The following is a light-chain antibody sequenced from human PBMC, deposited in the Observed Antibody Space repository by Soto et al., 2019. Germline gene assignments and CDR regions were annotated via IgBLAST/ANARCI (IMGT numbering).Light chain of an antibody. CDR1: NSDVGTYNL. Sequence: QSALTQPASVSGSPGQSIIIPCTGTNSDVGTYNLVSWYQQHPGKAPKLIIYEGTKRPSGISNRFSGSKTGSTASLTVSGLQAEDEGYYHCCSYARGGTWVFGGGTKLTVL. J-gene: IGLJ3*02. CDR2: EGT. CDR3: CSYARGGTWV. V-gene: IGLV2-23*01.